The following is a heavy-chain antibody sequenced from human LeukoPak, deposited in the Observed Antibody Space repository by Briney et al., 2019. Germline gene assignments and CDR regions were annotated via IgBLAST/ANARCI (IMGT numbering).Heavy chain of an antibody. J-gene: IGHJ4*02. Sequence: GGSLRLSCEASGFTFSSYAMSWVRQAPGKGLEWVSTISNSDGSTYYADSVKGRFTISRDNPKNTLYLQMNSLAAEDTAMYYCAKATGALGNWGQGTLVTVSS. V-gene: IGHV3-23*01. CDR3: AKATGALGN. CDR2: ISNSDGST. CDR1: GFTFSSYA. D-gene: IGHD1-1*01.